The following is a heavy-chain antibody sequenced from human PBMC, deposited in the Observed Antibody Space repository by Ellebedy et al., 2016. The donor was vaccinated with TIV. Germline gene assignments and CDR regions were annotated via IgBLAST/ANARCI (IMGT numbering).Heavy chain of an antibody. D-gene: IGHD3-22*01. CDR1: GFTFSSYS. CDR2: ISGSGGST. V-gene: IGHV3-23*01. Sequence: PGGSLRLSCAASGFTFSSYSMNWVRQAPGKGLQWVAGISGSGGSTYYAESVKGRFTISRDTSKNTVNLQMNSLRVEDTAIYYCAKDLFYDSFGPFDYWGQGTLVTVSS. CDR3: AKDLFYDSFGPFDY. J-gene: IGHJ4*02.